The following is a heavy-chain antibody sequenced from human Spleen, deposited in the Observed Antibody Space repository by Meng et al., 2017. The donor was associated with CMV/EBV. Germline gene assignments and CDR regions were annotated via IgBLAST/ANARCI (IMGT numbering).Heavy chain of an antibody. J-gene: IGHJ6*01. CDR2: ISSSSYM. V-gene: IGHV3-21*04. CDR1: GFNFDSYT. D-gene: IGHD2-21*01. CDR3: ARVLEDVVVIVPNYYYGMDV. Sequence: GSLRLSCAASGFNFDSYTMTWVRQSPGKGLEWVSSISSSSYMFYRDSVRGRFTISRDNAKKSVFLQMNNLRAGDTAIYYCARVLEDVVVIVPNYYYGMDVWGQGTTVTVSS.